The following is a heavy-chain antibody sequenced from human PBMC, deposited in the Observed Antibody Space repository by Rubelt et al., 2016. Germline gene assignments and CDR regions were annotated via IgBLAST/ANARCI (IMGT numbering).Heavy chain of an antibody. D-gene: IGHD1-26*01. CDR2: ISAYNGNT. CDR1: GYTFTSYG. CDR3: ARDFVLGATSWFDP. Sequence: QVQLVQSGVEVKKPGASVKVSCKTSGYTFTSYGLSWVRQAPGQGLEWMGRISAYNGNTNYAQKFQDRVTMTTDTSTGTGYMEWRSLRSDDTAVYYCARDFVLGATSWFDPWGQGTLVTVSS. V-gene: IGHV1-18*01. J-gene: IGHJ5*02.